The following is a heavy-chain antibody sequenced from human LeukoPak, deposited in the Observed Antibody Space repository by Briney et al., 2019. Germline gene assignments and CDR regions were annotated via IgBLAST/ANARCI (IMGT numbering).Heavy chain of an antibody. CDR3: ARGIWFGP. CDR2: FDPEDGET. D-gene: IGHD1-14*01. Sequence: ASVKVSCKVSGYTLTELSMHWVRQAPGKGLEWMGGFDPEDGETIYAQKFQGRVTMTTDTSTSTAYMELRSLRSDDTAVYYCARGIWFGPWGQGTLVTVSS. CDR1: GYTLTELS. V-gene: IGHV1-24*01. J-gene: IGHJ5*02.